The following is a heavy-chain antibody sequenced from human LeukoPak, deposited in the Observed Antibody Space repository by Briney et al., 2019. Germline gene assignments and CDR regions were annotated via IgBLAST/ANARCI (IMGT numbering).Heavy chain of an antibody. J-gene: IGHJ3*02. CDR1: GYSFSNYW. D-gene: IGHD6-13*01. V-gene: IGHV5-51*01. Sequence: GESLKISCEGSGYSFSNYWIAWVRQMPGKGLEWMGIIYPGDSDTRYSPSFQGQVTISADKSISTAYLQWSGLKASDTAMYYCAVSSSWYWGRFGDAFDIWGQGTMVTVSS. CDR2: IYPGDSDT. CDR3: AVSSSWYWGRFGDAFDI.